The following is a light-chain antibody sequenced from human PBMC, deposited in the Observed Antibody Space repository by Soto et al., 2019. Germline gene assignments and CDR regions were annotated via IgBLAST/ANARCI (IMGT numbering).Light chain of an antibody. J-gene: IGKJ5*01. CDR1: QSVRSTY. CDR3: QQYGDSLSIT. V-gene: IGKV3-20*01. Sequence: DIVLTQSPGTLSLSPGERATLSCRASQSVRSTYLGWYQHKRGQAPRLLIYGASSRATGIPDRFSGSGSGTDFSLTISRLEPEDFAVYYCQQYGDSLSITFGQGTRLEIK. CDR2: GAS.